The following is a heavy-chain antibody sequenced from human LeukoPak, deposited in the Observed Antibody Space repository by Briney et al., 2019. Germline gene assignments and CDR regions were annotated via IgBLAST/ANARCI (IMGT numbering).Heavy chain of an antibody. CDR1: GFTFSSYA. D-gene: IGHD3-16*01. Sequence: PGGSLRLSCAASGFTFSSYAMSWVRQAPGKGLEWVSAISGSGGSTYYADSVKGRFTISRDNSKNTLYLQMNSLRAEDTAIYYCAMGGVTTRRFDPWGQGTLVTVSS. CDR3: AMGGVTTRRFDP. J-gene: IGHJ5*02. CDR2: ISGSGGST. V-gene: IGHV3-23*01.